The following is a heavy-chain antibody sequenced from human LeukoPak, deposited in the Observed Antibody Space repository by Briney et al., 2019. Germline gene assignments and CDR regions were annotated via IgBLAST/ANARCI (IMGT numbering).Heavy chain of an antibody. J-gene: IGHJ6*04. V-gene: IGHV3-49*04. Sequence: PGRSLRLSCTASGFTFGDYAMSWVRQAPGKGLEWVGFIRSKANGGTTEYAASVKGRFTTSRDDSKSIAYLQMNSLKTEDTAVYYCTREEYDILTSYGMDVWGKGTTVTVSS. CDR3: TREEYDILTSYGMDV. D-gene: IGHD3-9*01. CDR2: IRSKANGGTT. CDR1: GFTFGDYA.